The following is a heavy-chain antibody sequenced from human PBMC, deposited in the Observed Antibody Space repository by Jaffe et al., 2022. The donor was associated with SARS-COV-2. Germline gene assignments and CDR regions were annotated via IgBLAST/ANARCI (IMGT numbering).Heavy chain of an antibody. D-gene: IGHD2-15*01. Sequence: EVQLVESGGGLVQPGGSLRLSCAASGFTFSSYWMHWVRQAPGKGLVWVSRINSDGSIRGYADSVKGRFTISRDNAKNTLYLQMNSLRAEDTATYYCARDIGRGGPRWGQGTLVTVSS. V-gene: IGHV3-74*01. J-gene: IGHJ4*02. CDR1: GFTFSSYW. CDR3: ARDIGRGGPR. CDR2: INSDGSIR.